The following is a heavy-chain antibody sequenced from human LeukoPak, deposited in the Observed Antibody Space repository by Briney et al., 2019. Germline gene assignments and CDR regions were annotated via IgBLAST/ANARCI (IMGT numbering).Heavy chain of an antibody. CDR1: GGSISRYY. CDR3: ARARGYGEDY. D-gene: IGHD4-17*01. J-gene: IGHJ4*02. Sequence: ETLTLTCTVSGGSISRYYWSWIRQPAGKGLVWIGRTYTSGSTNYTPSLKTRVTMSVDTSKNQFSLKLSSVTAADTAVYYCARARGYGEDYWGQGTLVTVSS. CDR2: TYTSGST. V-gene: IGHV4-4*07.